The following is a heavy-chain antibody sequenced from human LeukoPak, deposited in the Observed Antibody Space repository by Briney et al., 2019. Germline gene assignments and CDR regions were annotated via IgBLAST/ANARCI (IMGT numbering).Heavy chain of an antibody. D-gene: IGHD4-11*01. V-gene: IGHV1-69*05. CDR2: INPIFHTP. CDR3: ARGRTTGEFDY. CDR1: GGTFSSHA. Sequence: SVKVSCKASGGTFSSHAITWVRQAPGQGLEWMGVINPIFHTPTYAKKFQGRLTITKDESMSTASMDLSSLISDDTAVYYCARGRTTGEFDYWGQGTLVTVSS. J-gene: IGHJ4*02.